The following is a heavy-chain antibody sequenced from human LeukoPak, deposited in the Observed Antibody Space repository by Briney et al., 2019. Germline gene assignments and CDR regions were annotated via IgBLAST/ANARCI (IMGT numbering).Heavy chain of an antibody. V-gene: IGHV3-7*01. Sequence: GGSLRLSCAASGFTFSSYWMSWVRQAPGKGLEWVANIKQDGSEKYYVDSVKGRFTISRDNAKNSLYLQMNSLRAEDTAVYYCARVRLSYDFWSGYYSYWGQGTLVTVSS. D-gene: IGHD3-3*01. CDR1: GFTFSSYW. CDR2: IKQDGSEK. J-gene: IGHJ4*02. CDR3: ARVRLSYDFWSGYYSY.